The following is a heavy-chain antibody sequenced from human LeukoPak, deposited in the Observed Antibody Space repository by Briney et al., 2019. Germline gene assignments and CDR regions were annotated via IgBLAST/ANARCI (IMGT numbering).Heavy chain of an antibody. CDR2: INHRGST. CDR1: GGSFSGYY. Sequence: SETLSLTRAVYGGSFSGYYWSWIRQPPGKRLEWMGEINHRGSTNYNPSLKSRVTISVATSKNQFYLKLCPVTAADTAVYYCARGGYYDSSGRYYFDYWGQGTLVTVSS. J-gene: IGHJ4*02. D-gene: IGHD3-22*01. V-gene: IGHV4-34*01. CDR3: ARGGYYDSSGRYYFDY.